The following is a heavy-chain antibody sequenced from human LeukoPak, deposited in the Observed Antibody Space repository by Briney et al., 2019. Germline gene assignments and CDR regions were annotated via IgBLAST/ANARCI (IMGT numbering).Heavy chain of an antibody. D-gene: IGHD3-10*01. CDR1: GYTFTGYY. CDR3: ARDLIGTMVRGPNWWFDP. CDR2: INPNSGGT. V-gene: IGHV1-2*02. J-gene: IGHJ5*02. Sequence: APVKVSCKASGYTFTGYYMHWVRQAPGQGLEWMGWINPNSGGTNYAQKFQGRVTMTRDTSISTAYMELSRLRSDDTAVYYCARDLIGTMVRGPNWWFDPWGQGTLVTVSS.